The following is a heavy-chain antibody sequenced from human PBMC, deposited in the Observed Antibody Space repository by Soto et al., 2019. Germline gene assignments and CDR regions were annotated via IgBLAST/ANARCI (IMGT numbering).Heavy chain of an antibody. J-gene: IGHJ6*03. V-gene: IGHV4-39*01. CDR1: GGSISSSSYY. CDR2: IYYSGST. CDR3: SSSRGSTGYYYYMDV. Sequence: SETLSLTCTVSGGSISSSSYYWGWIRQPPGKGLEWIGSIYYSGSTYYNPSLKSRVTISVDTSKNQFSLKLSSVTAADTAVYYCSSSRGSTGYYYYMDVWGKGTTVTVSS. D-gene: IGHD2-2*01.